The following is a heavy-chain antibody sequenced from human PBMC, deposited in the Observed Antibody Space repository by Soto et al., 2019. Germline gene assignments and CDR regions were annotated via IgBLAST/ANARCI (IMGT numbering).Heavy chain of an antibody. CDR3: AKEGDYYGSGPRGGVDY. CDR2: ISGSGGST. D-gene: IGHD3-10*01. J-gene: IGHJ4*02. Sequence: EVQLLESGGGLVQPGGSLRLSCAASGFTFSSYAMSWVRQAPGKGLEWVSAISGSGGSTYYADSVKVRFTISRDNSKNTLYLQMNSLRAEDTAVYYCAKEGDYYGSGPRGGVDYWGQGTLVTVSS. V-gene: IGHV3-23*01. CDR1: GFTFSSYA.